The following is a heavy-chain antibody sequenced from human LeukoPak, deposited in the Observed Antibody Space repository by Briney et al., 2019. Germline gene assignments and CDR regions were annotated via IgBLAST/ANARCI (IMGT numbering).Heavy chain of an antibody. Sequence: SETLSLTCTVSGGSISSYYWSWIRQPPGKGLEWIGSIYYSGSTYYNPSLKSRVTISVDTSKNQFSLKLSSMTAADTAVYYCASPGDSNYENTIDYWGQGTLVTVSS. CDR2: IYYSGST. V-gene: IGHV4-59*05. J-gene: IGHJ4*02. CDR3: ASPGDSNYENTIDY. D-gene: IGHD4-11*01. CDR1: GGSISSYY.